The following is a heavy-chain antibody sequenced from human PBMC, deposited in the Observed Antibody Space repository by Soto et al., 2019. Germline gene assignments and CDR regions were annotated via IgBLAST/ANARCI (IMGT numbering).Heavy chain of an antibody. D-gene: IGHD6-13*01. CDR1: GGSISSSSYY. CDR2: VYYRVNT. J-gene: IGHJ4*02. V-gene: IGHV4-39*01. CDR3: ARHKDTSSRYLLPDY. Sequence: SETLSLTCTVSGGSISSSSYYCGWIRQPPGKGLEWIGSVYYRVNTYYNPSLKSRVTTSVDTSKNQFSLKLYSVTAADTALYYCARHKDTSSRYLLPDYWGQGTLVTVSS.